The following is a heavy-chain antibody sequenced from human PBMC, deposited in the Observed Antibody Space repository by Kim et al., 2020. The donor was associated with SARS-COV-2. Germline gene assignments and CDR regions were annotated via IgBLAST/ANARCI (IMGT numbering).Heavy chain of an antibody. J-gene: IGHJ4*02. Sequence: GGSLRLSCVASGFTFSTYEMTWVRQAPGKGLEWVSYIRGSGGSIYYADSVKGRFTISRDNAKNSLFLQMNSLRAEDTALYYCARGLWSPGDYWGQGTLVPVSS. V-gene: IGHV3-48*03. CDR2: IRGSGGSI. D-gene: IGHD3-3*01. CDR1: GFTFSTYE. CDR3: ARGLWSPGDY.